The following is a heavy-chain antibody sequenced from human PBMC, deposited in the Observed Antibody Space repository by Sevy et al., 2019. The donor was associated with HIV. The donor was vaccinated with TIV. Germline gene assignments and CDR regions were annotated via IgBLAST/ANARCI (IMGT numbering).Heavy chain of an antibody. CDR1: GFTLNKAW. CDR2: IKSETDGGTT. Sequence: GGSLRLSCAASGFTLNKAWMNWVRQALGKGLEWVGRIKSETDGGTTDYAEPVKGRFSISRDDSKNTLYLQMNSLKIEDTAVYYCSMEDGYNYFDYWGQGALVTVSS. V-gene: IGHV3-15*07. J-gene: IGHJ4*02. CDR3: SMEDGYNYFDY. D-gene: IGHD5-12*01.